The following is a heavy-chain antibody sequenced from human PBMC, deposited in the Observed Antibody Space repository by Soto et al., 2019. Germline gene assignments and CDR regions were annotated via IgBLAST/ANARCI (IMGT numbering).Heavy chain of an antibody. V-gene: IGHV1-3*05. CDR1: GYTFTSYA. CDR2: INAGNGNT. Sequence: QVQLVQSGAEEKKPGASVKVSCKASGYTFTSYAMHWVRQAPGQSLEWMGWINAGNGNTKYSQKFQGRVTITRDTSASTAYMELSSLRSEDTAVYYCARVGGLYSWFDPWGQGTLVTVSS. CDR3: ARVGGLYSWFDP. D-gene: IGHD2-8*01. J-gene: IGHJ5*02.